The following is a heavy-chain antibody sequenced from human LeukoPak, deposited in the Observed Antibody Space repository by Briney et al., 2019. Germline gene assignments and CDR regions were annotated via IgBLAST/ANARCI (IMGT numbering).Heavy chain of an antibody. Sequence: GGSPRLSCAASGFTLSSYSMNWVRQAPGKGLEWVSSISSSSSYRYYADSVKGRFTISRDNSKNTLYLQMNSLRAEDTAVYFCAKGGPRGCSSTSCSFDYWGQGTLVTVSS. D-gene: IGHD2-2*01. CDR3: AKGGPRGCSSTSCSFDY. J-gene: IGHJ4*02. CDR1: GFTLSSYS. V-gene: IGHV3-21*04. CDR2: ISSSSSYR.